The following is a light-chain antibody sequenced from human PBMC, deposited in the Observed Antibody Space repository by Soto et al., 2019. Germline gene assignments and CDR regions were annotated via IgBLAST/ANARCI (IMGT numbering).Light chain of an antibody. CDR2: GAS. V-gene: IGKV3-20*01. Sequence: TQSPSTLSASVGDRVTITCRASQSISSYVAWYQQKPGQPPRLLIYGASSRATGIPDRFSGSGSGTDFTLTISRLEPEDFGVFYCQQYGNPPQTFGQGTRVEV. J-gene: IGKJ1*01. CDR1: QSISSY. CDR3: QQYGNPPQT.